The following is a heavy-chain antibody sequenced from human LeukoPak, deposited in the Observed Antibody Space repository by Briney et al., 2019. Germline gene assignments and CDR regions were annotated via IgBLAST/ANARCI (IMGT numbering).Heavy chain of an antibody. D-gene: IGHD6-19*01. V-gene: IGHV4-59*08. CDR2: IYYSGST. CDR3: ARHHRSGWFAY. Sequence: SETLSLTCTVSGGSISSYYWSWIRQPPGKGLEWIGYIYYSGSTNYNPSLKSRVTISVDTSKNQFSLKLSSVTAADTAVYYCARHHRSGWFAYGGQGTLVTVSS. CDR1: GGSISSYY. J-gene: IGHJ4*01.